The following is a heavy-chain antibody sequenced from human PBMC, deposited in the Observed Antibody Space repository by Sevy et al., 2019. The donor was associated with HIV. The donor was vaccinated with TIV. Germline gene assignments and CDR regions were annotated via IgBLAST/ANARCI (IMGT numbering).Heavy chain of an antibody. CDR1: GFTFSSYS. Sequence: GGSLRLSCAASGFTFSSYSMNWVRQAPGKGLEWVSYISSSSSTIYYADSVKGRFTISRDNAKNSLYLQMNSMRDEDTAVYYCASVEAVAGTAEYFQHWGQGTLVTVSS. D-gene: IGHD6-19*01. CDR3: ASVEAVAGTAEYFQH. CDR2: ISSSSSTI. J-gene: IGHJ1*01. V-gene: IGHV3-48*02.